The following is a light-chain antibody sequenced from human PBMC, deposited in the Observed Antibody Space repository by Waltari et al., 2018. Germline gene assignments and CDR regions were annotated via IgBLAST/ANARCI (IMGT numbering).Light chain of an antibody. CDR1: QSLLHFSNNEFY. CDR2: WAS. CDR3: QQYYSIPYT. Sequence: DIVMTQSPEYLAVSLGEWAPINFKSSQSLLHFSNNEFYLAWYQQKPGQSPKLLVHWASTRESGVPDRFSGSGSGREFTLTISSLQAEDVAVYYCQQYYSIPYTFGQGTRLEIK. J-gene: IGKJ2*01. V-gene: IGKV4-1*01.